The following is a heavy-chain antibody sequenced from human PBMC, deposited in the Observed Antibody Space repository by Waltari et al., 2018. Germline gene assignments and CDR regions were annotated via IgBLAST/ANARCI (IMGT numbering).Heavy chain of an antibody. CDR2: IYHSGST. CDR1: GYSISSGYY. J-gene: IGHJ4*02. V-gene: IGHV4-38-2*01. CDR3: ARHTSYVDY. D-gene: IGHD2-2*01. Sequence: QVQLQESGPGLVKPSETLSLTCAVSGYSISSGYYWGWIRQPPVKGLEWIGSIYHSGSTYYNPSLKSRVTISVDTSKNQFSLKLSSVTAADTAVYYCARHTSYVDYWGQGTLVTVSS.